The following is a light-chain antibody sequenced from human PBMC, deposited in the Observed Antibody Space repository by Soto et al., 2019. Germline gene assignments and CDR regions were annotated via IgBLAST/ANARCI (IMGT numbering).Light chain of an antibody. CDR1: QSVSSY. CDR2: DAS. J-gene: IGKJ5*01. CDR3: QHRMNWPLT. Sequence: EIVLTQSPATLSLSPGERATLSCRASQSVSSYLLWYQQKPGQTPRLLIYDASNRATGIPARFSGSGSETGFTLTISSLEPEDFAVYYCQHRMNWPLTFGQGTRLEMK. V-gene: IGKV3-11*01.